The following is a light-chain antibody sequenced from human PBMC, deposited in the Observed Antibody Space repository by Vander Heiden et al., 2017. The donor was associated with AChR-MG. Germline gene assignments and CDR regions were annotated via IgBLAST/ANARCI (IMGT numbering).Light chain of an antibody. V-gene: IGKV3-11*01. CDR3: QQRSNWPGT. J-gene: IGKJ1*01. Sequence: ELVLTQSPATLSLSPGDRATLSCRASQSISGYLAWYQQKPGQAPRLLIYDASTRAAGIPARFSGSGSGTDFTLTISILDPEDFAVYYCQQRSNWPGTFGQGTKVEI. CDR1: QSISGY. CDR2: DAS.